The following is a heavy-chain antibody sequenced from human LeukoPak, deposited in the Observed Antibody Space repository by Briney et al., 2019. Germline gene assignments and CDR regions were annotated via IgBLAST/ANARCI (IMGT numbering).Heavy chain of an antibody. CDR3: AREYYYDSSGYGSFDY. D-gene: IGHD3-22*01. CDR1: GYTFTSYY. Sequence: GASVKVSCKASGYTFTSYYMHWVRQAPGQGLEWMGMINPSGGSTSYAQKFQGRVTMTGDTSTSTVYMELTSLRSEDTAVYYCAREYYYDSSGYGSFDYWGQGTLVTVSS. J-gene: IGHJ4*02. CDR2: INPSGGST. V-gene: IGHV1-46*01.